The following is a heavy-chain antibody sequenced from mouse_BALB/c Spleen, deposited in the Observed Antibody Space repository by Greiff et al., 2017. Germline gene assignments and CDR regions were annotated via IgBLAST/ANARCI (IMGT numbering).Heavy chain of an antibody. CDR1: GFTFSSYA. CDR3: ARAGYDYYYAMDY. V-gene: IGHV5-9-4*01. Sequence: DVMLVESGGGLVKPGGSLKLSCAASGFTFSSYAMSWVRQSPEKRLEWVAEISSGGSYTYYPDTVTGRFTISRDNAKNTLYLEMSSLRSEDTAMYYCARAGYDYYYAMDYWGQGTSVTVSS. CDR2: ISSGGSYT. J-gene: IGHJ4*01. D-gene: IGHD2-4*01.